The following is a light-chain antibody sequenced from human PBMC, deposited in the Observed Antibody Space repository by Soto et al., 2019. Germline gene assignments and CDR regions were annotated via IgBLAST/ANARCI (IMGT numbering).Light chain of an antibody. V-gene: IGKV3-20*01. Sequence: EIVLTQSPGTLSLSPGERATLSCRASQSVRSNCVAWYQQKPGQAPRLLIYGASSRATGLPDRFSGSGSGTDFSLTISRLEPEDFAVYYCQQYGSSPQTFGQGTKVEIK. CDR3: QQYGSSPQT. CDR2: GAS. CDR1: QSVRSNC. J-gene: IGKJ1*01.